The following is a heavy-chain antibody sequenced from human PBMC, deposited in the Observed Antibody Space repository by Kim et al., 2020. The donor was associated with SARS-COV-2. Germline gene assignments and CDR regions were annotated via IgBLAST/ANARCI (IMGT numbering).Heavy chain of an antibody. J-gene: IGHJ4*02. CDR3: ARLAVIAAAGTVDS. Sequence: GGSLRLSCVASGFTFSDYYMTWIRQAPGKGLEWVSHISSGGGTTTVYSDSVRGRFTISRDNAKNSLFLHMNSLRAEDTALYYCARLAVIAAAGTVDSWGQGTLVTVSS. CDR2: ISSGGGTTT. CDR1: GFTFSDYY. V-gene: IGHV3-11*01. D-gene: IGHD6-13*01.